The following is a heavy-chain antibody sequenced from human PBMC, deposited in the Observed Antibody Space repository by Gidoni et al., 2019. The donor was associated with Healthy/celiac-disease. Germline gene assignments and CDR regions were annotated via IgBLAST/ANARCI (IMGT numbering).Heavy chain of an antibody. D-gene: IGHD2-2*01. V-gene: IGHV3-23*01. Sequence: EVQLLESGGGLVQPGGSLRLSCAASGFTFSSYAMSWVRQAPGKGLEWVSAISGSGGSTYYADSVKGRFTISRDNFKNTLYLQMNSLRAEDTAVYYCAKDTGDIVVVPAESFDYWGQGTLVTVSS. CDR1: GFTFSSYA. CDR2: ISGSGGST. J-gene: IGHJ4*02. CDR3: AKDTGDIVVVPAESFDY.